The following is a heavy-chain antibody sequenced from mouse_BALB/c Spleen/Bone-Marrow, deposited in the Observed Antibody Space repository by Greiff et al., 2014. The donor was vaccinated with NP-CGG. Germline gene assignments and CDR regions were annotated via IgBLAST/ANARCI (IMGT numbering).Heavy chain of an antibody. V-gene: IGHV1-7*01. CDR3: ATYGGFAF. Sequence: VQLQQSGAELAKPGASVKMSCKASGYTFTTYWMHWVKQRPGQGLEWIGYINPSTGYIKYNQKFKDKATLTADKSSSTAYMQLSSMTSEDSAVYYCATYGGFAFWGQGTLVTVSA. CDR1: GYTFTTYW. D-gene: IGHD1-1*01. J-gene: IGHJ3*01. CDR2: INPSTGYI.